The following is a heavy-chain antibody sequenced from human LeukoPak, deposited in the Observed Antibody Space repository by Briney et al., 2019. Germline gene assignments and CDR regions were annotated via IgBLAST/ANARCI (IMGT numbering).Heavy chain of an antibody. V-gene: IGHV1-46*01. CDR3: ASKDSSGWYEEA. CDR1: GYTFTTYY. D-gene: IGHD6-19*01. J-gene: IGHJ5*02. CDR2: INPSGGRA. Sequence: ASVEVSCKASGYTFTTYYIHWVRQAPGQGLEWMGVINPSGGRASYAQKFQGRVTMTRDTSTSTVYMELSSLRSDDTAMYYCASKDSSGWYEEAWGQGTLVTVSS.